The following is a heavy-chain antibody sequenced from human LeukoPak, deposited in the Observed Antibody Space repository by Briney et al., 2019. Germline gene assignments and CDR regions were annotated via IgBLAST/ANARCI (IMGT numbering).Heavy chain of an antibody. J-gene: IGHJ6*02. CDR3: AREGNYYDMDV. Sequence: GGSLRLSCAASGFTVSSNYMSWVRQAPGKGLEWVSVIFSGGTTYYADSVKGRFTISRDNSKNTLYFQMNSLRAEDTAVYYCAREGNYYDMDVWGQGTTVTVSS. CDR1: GFTVSSNY. V-gene: IGHV3-53*01. CDR2: IFSGGTT.